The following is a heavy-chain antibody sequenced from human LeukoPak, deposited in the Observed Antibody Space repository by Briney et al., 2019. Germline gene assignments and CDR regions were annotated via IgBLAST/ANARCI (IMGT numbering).Heavy chain of an antibody. CDR2: ISAYNGNT. Sequence: ASVKVSCKASGYTFTSYGISWVRQAPGQGLEWVGWISAYNGNTNYAQKLQGRVTMTTDTSTSTAYMELRSLRSDDTAVYYCAITVAYSSGTLFDYWGQGTLVTVSS. J-gene: IGHJ4*02. V-gene: IGHV1-18*01. D-gene: IGHD6-19*01. CDR3: AITVAYSSGTLFDY. CDR1: GYTFTSYG.